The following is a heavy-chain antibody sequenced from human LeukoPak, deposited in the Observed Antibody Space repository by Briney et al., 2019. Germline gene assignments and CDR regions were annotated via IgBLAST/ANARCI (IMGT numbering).Heavy chain of an antibody. CDR2: IYRAGTT. Sequence: GGSLRLSCAASGFTVSTNYMSWGRQAPGEGLEWGSVIYRAGTTYYADSAKGRFTISRDNSKNTLYLQMNSLRADDTAVYYCARVTDGDYPDYWGQGTLAIVSS. J-gene: IGHJ4*02. V-gene: IGHV3-66*01. D-gene: IGHD4-17*01. CDR1: GFTVSTNY. CDR3: ARVTDGDYPDY.